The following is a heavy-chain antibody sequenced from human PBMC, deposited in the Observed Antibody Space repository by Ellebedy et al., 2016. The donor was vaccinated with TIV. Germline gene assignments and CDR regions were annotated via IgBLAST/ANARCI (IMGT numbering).Heavy chain of an antibody. D-gene: IGHD2-2*01. V-gene: IGHV3-23*01. CDR1: GFRFGSYV. J-gene: IGHJ4*02. CDR2: ISGSGGST. Sequence: GESLKISCAASGFRFGSYVMTWVRQAPGKGLEWVSGISGSGGSTYYADSVKGRFTISRDNSKNTLFLQLNSLRAEDTAIYYCATAYQMGVPYFDYWGQGTLVTVSS. CDR3: ATAYQMGVPYFDY.